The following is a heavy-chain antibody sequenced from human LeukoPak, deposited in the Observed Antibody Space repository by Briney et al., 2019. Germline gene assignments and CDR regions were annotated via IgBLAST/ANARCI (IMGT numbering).Heavy chain of an antibody. CDR1: GYSVSSYSAP. V-gene: IGHV6-1*01. CDR3: ARAPGQWLAYFDY. Sequence: SQTLSLTCAISGYSVSSYSAPWNWLRQSPSRGLEWLGSTYYRSKWYNDYAVSGKSRITINPATSKNQFSLQLSSVTPEDTAVYYCARAPGQWLAYFDYWGQGTLVTVSS. J-gene: IGHJ4*02. D-gene: IGHD6-19*01. CDR2: TYYRSKWYN.